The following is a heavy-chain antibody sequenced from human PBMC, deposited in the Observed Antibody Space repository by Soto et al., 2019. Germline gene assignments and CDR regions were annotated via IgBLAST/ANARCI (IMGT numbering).Heavy chain of an antibody. J-gene: IGHJ4*02. V-gene: IGHV4-31*03. CDR1: GGSISSGGYY. CDR2: IYYSGST. Sequence: SETLSLTCTVSGGSISSGGYYWSWIRQHPGKGLEWIGYIYYSGSTYYNPSLKSRVTISVDTSKNQFSLKLSSVTAADTAVYYCARGSRLKTDIVVVPAAYHYFDYWGQGTLVTVSS. D-gene: IGHD2-2*01. CDR3: ARGSRLKTDIVVVPAAYHYFDY.